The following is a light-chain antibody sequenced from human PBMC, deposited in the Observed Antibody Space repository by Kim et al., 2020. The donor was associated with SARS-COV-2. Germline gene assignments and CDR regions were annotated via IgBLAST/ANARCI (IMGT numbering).Light chain of an antibody. V-gene: IGLV2-14*03. J-gene: IGLJ1*01. CDR3: GSYTSTNTRI. CDR2: AVS. Sequence: QSITISCTRTSSDVGGYDYVSWYQQYPGKAPQVIVYAVSRRPSGVSNRFSGSKSGSTASLTISGLRAEDEADYYCGSYTSTNTRIFGTGTKVTVL. CDR1: SSDVGGYDY.